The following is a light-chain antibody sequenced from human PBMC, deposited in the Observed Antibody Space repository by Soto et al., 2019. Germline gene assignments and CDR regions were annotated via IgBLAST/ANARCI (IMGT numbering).Light chain of an antibody. CDR1: QSISSW. CDR2: DAS. Sequence: DIQMTQSPSTLSASVGDRVTITCRASQSISSWLAWYQQKPGKAPKLLIYDASSLVSGVPSRFSGSGSGTEFTLTISSLQPDDFATYYCQQYNSYPLTFGGGTKVEIK. J-gene: IGKJ4*01. V-gene: IGKV1-5*01. CDR3: QQYNSYPLT.